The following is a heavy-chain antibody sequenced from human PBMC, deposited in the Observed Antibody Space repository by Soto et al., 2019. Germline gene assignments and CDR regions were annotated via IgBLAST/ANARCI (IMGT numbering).Heavy chain of an antibody. CDR1: GYTFTSYG. J-gene: IGHJ4*02. V-gene: IGHV1-18*01. Sequence: ASVKVSCKASGYTFTSYGISWVRQAPGQGLEWMGWISAYNGNTNYAQKLQGRVTMTTDTSTSTAYMELRSLRSDDTAVYYCARAFSSIAVAGSDYWGQGTLVTVSS. D-gene: IGHD6-19*01. CDR2: ISAYNGNT. CDR3: ARAFSSIAVAGSDY.